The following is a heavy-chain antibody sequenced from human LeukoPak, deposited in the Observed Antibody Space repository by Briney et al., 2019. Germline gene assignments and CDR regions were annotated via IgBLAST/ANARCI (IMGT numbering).Heavy chain of an antibody. V-gene: IGHV4-59*12. Sequence: PSETLSLTCTVSGGSISSYYWSWIRQPPGKGLEWIGYIYYSGSTNYNPSLKSRVTISVDTSKNQFSLKLSSVTAADTAVYYCAREDYSSSWYSFDYWGQGTLVTVSS. D-gene: IGHD6-13*01. CDR3: AREDYSSSWYSFDY. CDR2: IYYSGST. CDR1: GGSISSYY. J-gene: IGHJ4*02.